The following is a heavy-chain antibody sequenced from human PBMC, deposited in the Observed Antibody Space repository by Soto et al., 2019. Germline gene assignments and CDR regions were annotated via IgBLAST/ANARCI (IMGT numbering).Heavy chain of an antibody. CDR1: GGSFGSDA. D-gene: IGHD2-21*02. J-gene: IGHJ4*02. CDR3: AREVVTETTLGYFDF. Sequence: QVHLVQSGPEVREPGSSVKVSCKASGGSFGSDAITWVRQAPGQGLEWIGEIIPMFDTTNYAPEFQGRVTITADTATTTVYMEVNRLTPDDTAVYYCAREVVTETTLGYFDFWGQGALVTVSS. V-gene: IGHV1-69*06. CDR2: IIPMFDTT.